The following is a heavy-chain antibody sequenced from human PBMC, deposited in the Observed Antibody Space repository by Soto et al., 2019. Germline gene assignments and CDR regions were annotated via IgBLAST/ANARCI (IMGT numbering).Heavy chain of an antibody. CDR2: ISSSSSYI. CDR3: ARARLVVVAAAIIQSYYYYGMDV. D-gene: IGHD2-15*01. J-gene: IGHJ6*02. Sequence: GGSLRLSCAASGFTFSSYSMNWVRQAPGKGLEWVSSISSSSSYIYYADSVKGRFTISRDNAKNSLYLQMNSLRADDTAVYYCARARLVVVAAAIIQSYYYYGMDVWGQGTTVTVYS. CDR1: GFTFSSYS. V-gene: IGHV3-21*01.